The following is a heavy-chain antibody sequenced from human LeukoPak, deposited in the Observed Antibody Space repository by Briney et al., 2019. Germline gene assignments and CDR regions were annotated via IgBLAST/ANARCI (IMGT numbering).Heavy chain of an antibody. CDR1: GFTLGSYW. CDR3: AREIVGYDAFDI. V-gene: IGHV3-7*01. CDR2: IRQDGNVR. D-gene: IGHD1-1*01. J-gene: IGHJ3*02. Sequence: PGGSLRLSCAASGFTLGSYWVSWVGQTPAKGLEWMANIRQDGNVRYYVDSVRGRFTISRDNAKNSLYLQMNNLRADDTALYYCAREIVGYDAFDIWGQGTMVTVSS.